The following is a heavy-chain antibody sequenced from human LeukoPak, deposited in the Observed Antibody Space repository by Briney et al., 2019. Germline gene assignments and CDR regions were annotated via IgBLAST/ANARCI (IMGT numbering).Heavy chain of an antibody. CDR2: ISWDGGST. V-gene: IGHV3-43D*04. CDR1: GFTFDDYA. Sequence: GGSLRLSCAASGFTFDDYAMHWVRQAPRKGLEWVSLISWDGGSTYYADSVKGRFTISRDNSKNYLYLQMNSLRAEDTALYYCAKDSHAFKYDFWSGFDYWGQGTLVTVSS. D-gene: IGHD3-3*01. CDR3: AKDSHAFKYDFWSGFDY. J-gene: IGHJ4*02.